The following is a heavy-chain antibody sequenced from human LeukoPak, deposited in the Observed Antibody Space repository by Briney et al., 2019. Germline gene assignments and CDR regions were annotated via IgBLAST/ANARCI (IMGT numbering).Heavy chain of an antibody. Sequence: SQTLSLTCTVSVGAISSGDYYWGWIRQPPGKGLEWIGSIYYSGRTYYNPSLKSRVTISVDTSKNQFSLKLSSVTAADTAVYYCASGGPRGRKEWSKRGTLDYWGQGTLVTVSS. J-gene: IGHJ4*02. D-gene: IGHD3-3*01. CDR2: IYYSGRT. CDR3: ASGGPRGRKEWSKRGTLDY. CDR1: VGAISSGDYY. V-gene: IGHV4-39*01.